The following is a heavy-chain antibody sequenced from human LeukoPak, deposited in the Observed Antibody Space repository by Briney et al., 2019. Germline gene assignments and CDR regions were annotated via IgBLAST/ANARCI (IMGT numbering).Heavy chain of an antibody. CDR1: GGSIRGYS. V-gene: IGHV4-59*01. D-gene: IGHD7-27*01. J-gene: IGHJ4*02. Sequence: PSGTLSLTCTVSGGSIRGYSWSWLRQPPGKGLECIGYISDSGSTYYNPSLKTRINISLDTSKNQFSLKLSSATAADTAVYYCARWGRPNFDYWGQGTLVTVSS. CDR3: ARWGRPNFDY. CDR2: ISDSGST.